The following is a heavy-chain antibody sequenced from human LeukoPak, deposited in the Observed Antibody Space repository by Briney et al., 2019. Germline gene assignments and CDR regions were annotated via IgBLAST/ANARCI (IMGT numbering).Heavy chain of an antibody. CDR1: GYTFTSYD. V-gene: IGHV1-8*01. CDR2: MNPNSGNT. J-gene: IGHJ5*02. D-gene: IGHD3-22*01. CDR3: ARSSGWFDP. Sequence: GASVKVSCKASGYTFTSYDINWVRQATGQGLEWMGWMNPNSGNTGYAQKFQGRVTMTRDASISTVYMEVSRLRFDDTAVYYCARSSGWFDPWGQGTLVTVSS.